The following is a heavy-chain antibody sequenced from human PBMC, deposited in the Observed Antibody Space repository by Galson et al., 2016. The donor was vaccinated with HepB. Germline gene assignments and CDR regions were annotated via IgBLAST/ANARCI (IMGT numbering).Heavy chain of an antibody. CDR3: ARVQRSSGWYYFDY. J-gene: IGHJ4*02. CDR1: GGTFSKYA. Sequence: SVKVSCKASGGTFSKYAISWVRQAPGQGLEWMGGIIPVFGRVDYAQKFQGRVTITADESTSTAYMELSSLRSEDTAMYYCARVQRSSGWYYFDYWGQGTLVTVSS. V-gene: IGHV1-69*13. CDR2: IIPVFGRV. D-gene: IGHD6-19*01.